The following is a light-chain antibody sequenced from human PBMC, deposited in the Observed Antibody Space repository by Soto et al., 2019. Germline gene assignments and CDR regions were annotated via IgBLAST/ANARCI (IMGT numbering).Light chain of an antibody. V-gene: IGKV1-5*01. CDR1: QSISMW. CDR2: DAS. CDR3: QQYGTYPWT. Sequence: DIEMTQSPSTLSASVGDRVTITCRASQSISMWLAWYQQKPGKAPKFLIYDASTLESGVPSRFSGSGSGTEFTLTISSLQPDDFATYYCQQYGTYPWTFGQGTKVDNK. J-gene: IGKJ1*01.